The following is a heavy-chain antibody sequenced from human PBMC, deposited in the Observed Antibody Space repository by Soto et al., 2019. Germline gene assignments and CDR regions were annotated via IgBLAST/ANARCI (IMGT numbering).Heavy chain of an antibody. V-gene: IGHV4-34*01. D-gene: IGHD6-13*01. CDR3: ARYRAGYWYFDL. CDR2: INHSGST. J-gene: IGHJ2*01. Sequence: SETLSLTCAVYGGSFSGHYWSWIRQPPGKGLEWIGEINHSGSTNYNPSLKSRVTISVDTSKNQFSLKLSSVTAADTAVYYCARYRAGYWYFDLWGRGTLVTVSS. CDR1: GGSFSGHY.